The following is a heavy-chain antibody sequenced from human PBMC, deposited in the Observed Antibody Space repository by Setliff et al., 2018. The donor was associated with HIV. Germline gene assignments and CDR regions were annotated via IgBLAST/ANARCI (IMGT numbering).Heavy chain of an antibody. CDR1: GFTFDDHA. V-gene: IGHV3-9*01. CDR3: ARGGRLQYFDWPSYAIDV. J-gene: IGHJ6*02. D-gene: IGHD3-9*01. CDR2: ISWNSGSI. Sequence: QPGGSLRLSCAASGFTFDDHAMHWVRQTPGKGLEWVSGISWNSGSIGYADSVKGRFTISRDNGKNSLYLVMTSLRRDDTAFYYCARGGRLQYFDWPSYAIDVWGQGTTVTVSS.